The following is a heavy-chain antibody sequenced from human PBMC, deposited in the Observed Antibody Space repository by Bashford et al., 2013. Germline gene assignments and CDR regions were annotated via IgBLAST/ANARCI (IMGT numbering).Heavy chain of an antibody. Sequence: VASVKVSCKASGGTFSSYAISWVRQAPGQGLEWMGGIIPILGIANYAQKFQGRVTITRDTSASTAYMELSSLRSEDTAVYYCARALTISYYYADYWGQGTLVTVSS. CDR2: IIPILGIA. V-gene: IGHV1-69*10. D-gene: IGHD3-22*01. J-gene: IGHJ4*02. CDR1: GGTFSSYA. CDR3: ARALTISYYYADY.